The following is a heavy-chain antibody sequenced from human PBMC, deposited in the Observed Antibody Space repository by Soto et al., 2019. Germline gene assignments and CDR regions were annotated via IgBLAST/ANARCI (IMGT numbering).Heavy chain of an antibody. CDR3: ARDRLYDFWSGSIGEYNWFDP. J-gene: IGHJ5*02. V-gene: IGHV4-34*01. CDR1: GGSFSGYY. D-gene: IGHD3-3*01. Sequence: SETLSLTCAVYGGSFSGYYWSWIRQPPGKGLEWIGEINHSGSTNYNPSLKSRGTISVDTSKNQFSLKLSSVTAADTAVYYCARDRLYDFWSGSIGEYNWFDPWGQGTLVTVSS. CDR2: INHSGST.